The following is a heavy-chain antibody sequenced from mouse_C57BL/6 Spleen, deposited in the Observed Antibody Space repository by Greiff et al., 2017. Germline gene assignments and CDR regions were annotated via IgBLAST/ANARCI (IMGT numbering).Heavy chain of an antibody. CDR1: GFTFSDYG. D-gene: IGHD1-1*01. J-gene: IGHJ4*01. CDR3: AREGVVASPYAMDY. V-gene: IGHV5-17*01. Sequence: EVQGVESGGGLVKPGGSLKLSCAASGFTFSDYGMHWVRQAPEKGLEWVAYISSGSSTIYYADTVKGRFTISRDNAKNTLFLQMTSLRSEDTAMYYCAREGVVASPYAMDYWGQGTSVTVSS. CDR2: ISSGSSTI.